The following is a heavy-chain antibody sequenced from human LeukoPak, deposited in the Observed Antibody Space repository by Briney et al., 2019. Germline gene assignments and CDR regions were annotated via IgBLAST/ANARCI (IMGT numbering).Heavy chain of an antibody. J-gene: IGHJ4*02. CDR3: ARGASSGWSNFDY. Sequence: ASVKVSCKASGYTFTNYTLNWVRQAPGQGLEWMGWIDTNTGNPTYAQGFTGRFVFSLDTSVSTAYLQISSLKAEDTAVYYCARGASSGWSNFDYWGQGTLVTASS. V-gene: IGHV7-4-1*02. CDR2: IDTNTGNP. CDR1: GYTFTNYT. D-gene: IGHD6-19*01.